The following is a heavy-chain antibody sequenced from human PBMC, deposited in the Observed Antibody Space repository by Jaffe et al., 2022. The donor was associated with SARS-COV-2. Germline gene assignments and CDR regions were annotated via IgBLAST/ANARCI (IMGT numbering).Heavy chain of an antibody. CDR2: LSWDGDLT. Sequence: EVQLVESGGVVVQPGGSLRLSCAASGFRFDDYAMHWVRQAPGKGLEWVSLLSWDGDLTYYADSVKGRFTISRDNSKNSLYLQMNSLRAEDTALYYCAKAYTSNTFFIDYWGQGTLVTVSS. V-gene: IGHV3-43D*03. D-gene: IGHD6-13*01. CDR1: GFRFDDYA. CDR3: AKAYTSNTFFIDY. J-gene: IGHJ4*02.